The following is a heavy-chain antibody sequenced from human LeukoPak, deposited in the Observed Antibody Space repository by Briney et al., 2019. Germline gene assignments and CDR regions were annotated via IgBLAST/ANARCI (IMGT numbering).Heavy chain of an antibody. Sequence: GGSLRLSCAASGFSFNIYSMNWVRQAPGRGLEWVSSISFGSTYISYADSVKGRFTISRDDAKKSLYLQMNGLRAEDTALYYCASGIFYASVQTCSPVWGQGTLVTVSS. CDR1: GFSFNIYS. D-gene: IGHD3-16*01. J-gene: IGHJ4*02. CDR2: ISFGSTYI. V-gene: IGHV3-21*01. CDR3: ASGIFYASVQTCSPV.